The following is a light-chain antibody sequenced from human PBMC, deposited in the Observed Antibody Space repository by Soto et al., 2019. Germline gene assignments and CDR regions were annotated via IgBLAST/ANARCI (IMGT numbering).Light chain of an antibody. Sequence: EIVLTQSPDTLSLSPGERATISCRASQSVRSNYLAWYQQKPGQAPRFLIYDASTRATGTPDRFSGSGSGTDFTLTISRLEPEDFAVYYCQQYGSTPLTFGRGTKVEI. V-gene: IGKV3-20*01. J-gene: IGKJ4*01. CDR3: QQYGSTPLT. CDR2: DAS. CDR1: QSVRSNY.